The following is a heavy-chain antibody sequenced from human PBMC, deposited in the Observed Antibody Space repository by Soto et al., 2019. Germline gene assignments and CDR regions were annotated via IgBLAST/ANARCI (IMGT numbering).Heavy chain of an antibody. V-gene: IGHV4-61*01. J-gene: IGHJ4*02. CDR1: GDSVSSVSYC. CDR2: IYYSGTN. Sequence: PSETLSLTCTVSGDSVSSVSYCWNWIRQSPGKGLELIGYIYYSGTNNYNPSLKSRVTLSVETSKNQFSLNLGSVSAADTAVYYCARTNSRGEWAAGXWGQGILVTVSX. CDR3: ARTNSRGEWAAGX. D-gene: IGHD3-22*01.